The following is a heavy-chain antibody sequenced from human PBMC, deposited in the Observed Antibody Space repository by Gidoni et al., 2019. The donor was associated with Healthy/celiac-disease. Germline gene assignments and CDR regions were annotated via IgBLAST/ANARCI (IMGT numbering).Heavy chain of an antibody. D-gene: IGHD3-3*01. V-gene: IGHV3-33*01. J-gene: IGHJ3*02. CDR2: IWYDGSNK. Sequence: QVQLVEPGGGVVQPGRSLRLSCAASGFNFSSYGMHWVRQAPGKGLEWVAVIWYDGSNKYYADSVKGRFTISRDNSKNTLYLQMNSLRAEDTAVYYCARMRNYDFWDAFDIWGQGTMVTVSS. CDR1: GFNFSSYG. CDR3: ARMRNYDFWDAFDI.